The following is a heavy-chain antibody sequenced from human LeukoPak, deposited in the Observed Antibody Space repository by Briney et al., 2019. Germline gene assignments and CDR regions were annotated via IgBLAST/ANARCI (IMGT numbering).Heavy chain of an antibody. CDR2: ISYDGNNK. V-gene: IGHV3-33*05. CDR3: ATYYYDSSGYYPDAFDI. CDR1: GFTFSTSG. Sequence: PGRSLRLSCAGSGFTFSTSGMHWVRQAPGKGLEWVAVISYDGNNKYYADSVKGRFTISRDNSKNTLYLQMNSPRAEDTAVYYCATYYYDSSGYYPDAFDIWGQGTMVTVSS. J-gene: IGHJ3*02. D-gene: IGHD3-22*01.